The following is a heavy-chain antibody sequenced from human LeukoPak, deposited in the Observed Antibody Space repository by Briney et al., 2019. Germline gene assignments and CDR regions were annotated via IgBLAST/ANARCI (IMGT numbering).Heavy chain of an antibody. V-gene: IGHV3-21*01. Sequence: GGSLRLSCAGSGFTFSSYTMNWVRQAPGNGLEWVSSISTRGDSMWHADSVKGRFTISRDNARNSLYMQMNGLRVEDSAVYYCARDFLGESAAGGYWGQGIQVTVSS. D-gene: IGHD2-15*01. CDR3: ARDFLGESAAGGY. CDR1: GFTFSSYT. CDR2: ISTRGDSM. J-gene: IGHJ4*02.